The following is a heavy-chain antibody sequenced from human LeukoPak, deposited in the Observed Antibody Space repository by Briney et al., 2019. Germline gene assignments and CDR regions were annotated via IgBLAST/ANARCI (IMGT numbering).Heavy chain of an antibody. CDR3: AKDWMGEPLLLEEYFQH. CDR1: GFTFSSYS. V-gene: IGHV3-21*04. D-gene: IGHD3-16*01. CDR2: ISSGTSYI. Sequence: GGSLRLSCAASGFTFSSYSMNWVRQAPGKGLEWVSSISSGTSYIYYADSVKGRFIISRDNSKNTLYLQMNSLRAEDTAVYYCAKDWMGEPLLLEEYFQHWGQGTLVTVSS. J-gene: IGHJ1*01.